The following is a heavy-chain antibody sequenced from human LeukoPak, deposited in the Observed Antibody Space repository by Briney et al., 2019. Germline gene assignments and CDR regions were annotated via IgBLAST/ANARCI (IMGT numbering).Heavy chain of an antibody. Sequence: GRSLRLSCAASGFTFSSYGMHWVRQAPGKGLEWVAVIWYDGSNKYYEDSVKGRFTISRDNSKNTLYLQMNSLRAEDTAVYYCARDAFTMVRGVIITGYYFDYWGQGTLVTVSS. D-gene: IGHD3-10*01. CDR1: GFTFSSYG. CDR3: ARDAFTMVRGVIITGYYFDY. V-gene: IGHV3-33*01. CDR2: IWYDGSNK. J-gene: IGHJ4*02.